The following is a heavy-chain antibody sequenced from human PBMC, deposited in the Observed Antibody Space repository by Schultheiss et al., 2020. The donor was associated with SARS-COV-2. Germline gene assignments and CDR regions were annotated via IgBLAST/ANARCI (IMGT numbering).Heavy chain of an antibody. CDR3: ARDGGDGRPRLAGMDV. Sequence: ASVKVSCKASGYTFTRYYMHWVRQAPGQGLEWMGWVNPNIGATNYAQKFQGRVTMTRDTSISTVYMELSRLTSDDTALYYCARDGGDGRPRLAGMDVWGQWTTVTVSS. CDR2: VNPNIGAT. D-gene: IGHD3-10*01. CDR1: GYTFTRYY. V-gene: IGHV1-2*02. J-gene: IGHJ6*02.